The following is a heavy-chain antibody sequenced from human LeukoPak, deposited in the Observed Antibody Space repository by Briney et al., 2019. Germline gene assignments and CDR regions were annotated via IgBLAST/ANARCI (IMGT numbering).Heavy chain of an antibody. J-gene: IGHJ4*02. CDR1: GYTFTDFD. D-gene: IGHD2-2*03. CDR2: INPNSGGT. V-gene: IGHV1-2*02. Sequence: GASVKVSCKTSGYTFTDFDINWLRQAPGQGLEWMGWINPNSGGTNYAQKFQGRVTMTRDTSISTAYMELSRLRSDDTAVYYCARVSGYCSSTSCYDFDYWGQGTLVTVSS. CDR3: ARVSGYCSSTSCYDFDY.